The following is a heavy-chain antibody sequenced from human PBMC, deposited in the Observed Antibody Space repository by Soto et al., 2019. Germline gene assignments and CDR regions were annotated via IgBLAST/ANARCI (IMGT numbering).Heavy chain of an antibody. J-gene: IGHJ1*01. CDR1: GCTVSSGSYY. CDR3: AILAIRHMGGRGGYAGD. V-gene: IGHV4-61*01. D-gene: IGHD2-2*01. Sequence: GSLPLTCTVSGCTVSSGSYYWSWIRMPPGKGLEWIGYIYYSGSTNYNPSLKSRVTISVDTSKNQFSLKLRSVTAADTAVYYSAILAIRHMGGRGGYAGDCGQVTRVIVS. CDR2: IYYSGST.